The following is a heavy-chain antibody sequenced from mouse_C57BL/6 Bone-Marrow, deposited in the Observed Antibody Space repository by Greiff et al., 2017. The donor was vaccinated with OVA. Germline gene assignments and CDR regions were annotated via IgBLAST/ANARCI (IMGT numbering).Heavy chain of an antibody. V-gene: IGHV1-50*01. J-gene: IGHJ3*01. CDR1: GYTFTNYW. Sequence: VQLQQPGAELVKPGSSVKLSCKASGYTFTNYWMQWVKQRPGQGLEWIGEIDPSDGYTNFNQKFKGKATLTVDTSSNTAHMQLSSLTSEDSAVYYCASWDFAYWGQGTLVTVS. CDR3: ASWDFAY. D-gene: IGHD4-1*01. CDR2: IDPSDGYT.